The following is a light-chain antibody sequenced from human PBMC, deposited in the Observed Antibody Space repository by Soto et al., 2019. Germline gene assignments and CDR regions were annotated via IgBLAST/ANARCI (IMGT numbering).Light chain of an antibody. CDR1: QSVSSN. Sequence: MNHPRATLSVSPRERATLYPRASQSVSSNLAWYQQKPGQARRLLIYGASTRAAGIPARFSGSGSGTDFTLTISRLEAEDFIVYYRQHYGSSLWTFGQGTKVDI. J-gene: IGKJ1*01. CDR2: GAS. V-gene: IGKV3-15*01. CDR3: QHYGSSLWT.